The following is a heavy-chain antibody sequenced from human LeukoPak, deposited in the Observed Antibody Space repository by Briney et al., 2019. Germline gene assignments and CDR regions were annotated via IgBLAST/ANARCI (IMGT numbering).Heavy chain of an antibody. CDR1: GGSISSGDYS. CDR3: ARGSDHYYYAMDV. D-gene: IGHD2-15*01. Sequence: SQTLSLTCAVSGGSISSGDYSWSWIRQPLGKGLEWIGYIYHSGSNSYNPSLKSRVTISVGTSKNQFSLNLSSVSAADTAVYFCARGSDHYYYAMDVWGQGTTVTVSS. V-gene: IGHV4-61*08. J-gene: IGHJ6*02. CDR2: IYHSGSN.